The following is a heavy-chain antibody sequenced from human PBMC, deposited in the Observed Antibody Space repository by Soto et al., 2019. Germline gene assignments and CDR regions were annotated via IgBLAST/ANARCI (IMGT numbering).Heavy chain of an antibody. J-gene: IGHJ4*02. V-gene: IGHV3-33*01. CDR2: IWYDGSEK. D-gene: IGHD3-22*01. Sequence: QVQLVESGGGVVQPGRSLRLSCAASGFSFSSYALHWVRQAPGKGLEWVAVIWYDGSEKYYTDSVKGRFTISRDNSKNTLYLEMNSLRVEDTAVYYCARDRAMTMIGDYWGQGTLVTVSS. CDR3: ARDRAMTMIGDY. CDR1: GFSFSSYA.